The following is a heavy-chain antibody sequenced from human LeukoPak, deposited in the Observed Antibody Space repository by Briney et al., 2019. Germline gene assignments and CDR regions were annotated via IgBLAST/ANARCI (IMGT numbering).Heavy chain of an antibody. Sequence: GGSLRLSCAASGFTFSGYAMSWVRQAPGKGLEWVSTISGSGGSTYYADSVKGRFTSSRDNSKNTLSLQMNNLRAEDTAVYYCAKVKAGQTNWYDPWGQGTLVTVSS. CDR1: GFTFSGYA. CDR3: AKVKAGQTNWYDP. D-gene: IGHD3-10*01. V-gene: IGHV3-23*01. J-gene: IGHJ5*02. CDR2: ISGSGGST.